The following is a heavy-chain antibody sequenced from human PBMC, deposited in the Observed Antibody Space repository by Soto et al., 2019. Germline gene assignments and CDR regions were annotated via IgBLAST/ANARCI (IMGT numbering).Heavy chain of an antibody. CDR1: GFAFSSRA. J-gene: IGHJ4*02. D-gene: IGHD2-2*01. Sequence: GGSLRLSCAASGFAFSSRAMGWVRQAPGMGPEWVSGISGSGGSTYYADSVKGRFTISRDNSKNTLYLQMNSLRAEDTAVYYCVLPSGVGGSDICYATLLDYWGQGALVTVSS. CDR3: VLPSGVGGSDICYATLLDY. V-gene: IGHV3-23*01. CDR2: ISGSGGST.